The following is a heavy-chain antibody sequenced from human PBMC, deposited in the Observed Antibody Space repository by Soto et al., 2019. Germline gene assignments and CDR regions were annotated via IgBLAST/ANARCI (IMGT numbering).Heavy chain of an antibody. CDR1: GFTFSSYS. Sequence: PGGSLRLSCAASGFTFSSYSMNWVRQAPGKGLEWVSSISSSSGHIYCADSLKGRFTISRDNAKNSLYLQMNSLRAEDTAVYYCTRHWLATREFDYWGQGTLVTVSS. V-gene: IGHV3-21*01. CDR2: ISSSSGHI. CDR3: TRHWLATREFDY. D-gene: IGHD1-26*01. J-gene: IGHJ4*02.